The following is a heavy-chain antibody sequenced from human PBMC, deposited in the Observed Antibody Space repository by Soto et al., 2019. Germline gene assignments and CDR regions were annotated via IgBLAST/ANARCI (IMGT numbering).Heavy chain of an antibody. CDR1: GFNVSANF. D-gene: IGHD2-15*01. Sequence: ELQLVESGGGLVQPGGSLRLSCAAPGFNVSANFMGWIRQAPGMGLEWVSIIYSGDSTYYADSVKGRFTISRHRSKNTLYLQMSGLRAEDTAMYYCASAGYYSGRPLIWGLGTLVTVSS. CDR2: IYSGDST. V-gene: IGHV3-53*04. CDR3: ASAGYYSGRPLI. J-gene: IGHJ4*02.